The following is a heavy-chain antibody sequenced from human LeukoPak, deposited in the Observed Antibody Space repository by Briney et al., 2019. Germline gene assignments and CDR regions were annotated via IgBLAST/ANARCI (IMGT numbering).Heavy chain of an antibody. CDR1: GGTFSSYA. J-gene: IGHJ6*02. D-gene: IGHD6-6*01. CDR2: IIPILAIT. Sequence: GSSVKVSCKASGGTFSSYAISWVRQASGHGLEWIGRIIPILAITHYAQRFEGRVTITADESATTVYMELSSLRSEDTAVYYCARDSPPSETGNYGMDVWGQGTTVTVSS. CDR3: ARDSPPSETGNYGMDV. V-gene: IGHV1-69*04.